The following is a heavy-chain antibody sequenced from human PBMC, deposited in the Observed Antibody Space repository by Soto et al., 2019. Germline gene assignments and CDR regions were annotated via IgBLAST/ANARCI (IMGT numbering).Heavy chain of an antibody. V-gene: IGHV1-18*01. CDR1: GYTFTSYA. CDR3: ARDRVAAAGRLFYYYYGLDV. D-gene: IGHD6-13*01. CDR2: ISAYNGNT. J-gene: IGHJ6*02. Sequence: GASVKVSCKASGYTFTSYAMHWARQAPGQGLEWMGWISAYNGNTNYAQKLQGRVTMTTDTSTSTAYMELRSLRSDDTAVYYCARDRVAAAGRLFYYYYGLDVWGQGTTVTVSS.